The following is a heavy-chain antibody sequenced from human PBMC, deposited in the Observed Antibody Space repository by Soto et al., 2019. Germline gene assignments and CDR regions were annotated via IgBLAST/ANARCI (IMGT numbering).Heavy chain of an antibody. V-gene: IGHV1-46*01. CDR3: ARDRSIGGDYYGMDV. Sequence: ASVKVSCKASGYTFTSYYMHWVRQAPGQGLEWMGIINPSGGSTSYAQKFQGRVTMTRDTSTSTVYMELSSLRSEDTAVYYCARDRSIGGDYYGMDVWGQGTTVTVSS. CDR1: GYTFTSYY. J-gene: IGHJ6*02. D-gene: IGHD1-26*01. CDR2: INPSGGST.